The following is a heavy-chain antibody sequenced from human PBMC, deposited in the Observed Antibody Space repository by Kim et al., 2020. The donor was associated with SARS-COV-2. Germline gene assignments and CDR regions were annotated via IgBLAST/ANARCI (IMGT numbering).Heavy chain of an antibody. CDR2: TTI. CDR3: ARSGNFRVDY. J-gene: IGHJ4*02. V-gene: IGHV3-48*02. Sequence: TTIYYADSVNGRFTISRDNAKNSVYLQMNSLRDEDTAVYYCARSGNFRVDYWGQGTLVTVSS.